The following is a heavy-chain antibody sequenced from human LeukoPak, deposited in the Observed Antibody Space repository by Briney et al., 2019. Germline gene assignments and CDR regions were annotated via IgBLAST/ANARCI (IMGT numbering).Heavy chain of an antibody. CDR1: GGSISSYY. CDR2: IYYSGST. CDR3: ARVWYYYDSSAAFDI. J-gene: IGHJ3*02. Sequence: SETLSLTCTVSGGSISSYYWSWIRQPPGKGLEWIGYIYYSGSTNYNPSLKSRVTISVDTSKNQFSLKLSSVTAADTAVYYCARVWYYYDSSAAFDIWGQGTMVTVSS. D-gene: IGHD3-22*01. V-gene: IGHV4-59*01.